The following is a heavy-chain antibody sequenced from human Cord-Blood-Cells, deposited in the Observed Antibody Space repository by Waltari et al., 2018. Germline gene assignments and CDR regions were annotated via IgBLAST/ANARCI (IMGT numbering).Heavy chain of an antibody. Sequence: QVQLQESGPGLVKPSQTLSLTCTVSGGSISRGGYYWSWIRQHPGKGLRWMGYIYYSGSTYYNPSLKSRVTISVDTSKNQFSLKLSSVTAADTAVYYCARGGVYPKTDYWGQGTLVTVSS. CDR1: GGSISRGGYY. V-gene: IGHV4-31*03. CDR3: ARGGVYPKTDY. CDR2: IYYSGST. J-gene: IGHJ4*02.